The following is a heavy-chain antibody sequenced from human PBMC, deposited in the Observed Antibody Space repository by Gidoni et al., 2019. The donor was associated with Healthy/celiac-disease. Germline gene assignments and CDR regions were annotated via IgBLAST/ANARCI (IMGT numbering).Heavy chain of an antibody. CDR2: ISSSSSTI. J-gene: IGHJ4*02. D-gene: IGHD6-19*01. V-gene: IGHV3-48*01. CDR1: DFTFSSYS. Sequence: EVQLVESGGGLVQPGGSLRLSCAASDFTFSSYSMNWVRQAPGKGLEWVSYISSSSSTIYYADSVKGRFTISRDNAKNSLYLQMNSLRAEDTAVYYCAREDSSDLIDYWGQGTLVTVSS. CDR3: AREDSSDLIDY.